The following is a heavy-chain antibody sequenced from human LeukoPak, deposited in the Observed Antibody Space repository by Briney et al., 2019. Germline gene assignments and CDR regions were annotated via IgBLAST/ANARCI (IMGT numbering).Heavy chain of an antibody. Sequence: SETLSLTCAVYGGSFSGYYWSWIRQPPGKGLEWIGEINHSGSTNCNPSLKSRVTISVDTSKNQFSLKLSSVTAADTAVYYCARSLLRSGYYLNWFDPWGQGTLVTVSS. V-gene: IGHV4-34*01. CDR1: GGSFSGYY. D-gene: IGHD3-22*01. CDR2: INHSGST. J-gene: IGHJ5*02. CDR3: ARSLLRSGYYLNWFDP.